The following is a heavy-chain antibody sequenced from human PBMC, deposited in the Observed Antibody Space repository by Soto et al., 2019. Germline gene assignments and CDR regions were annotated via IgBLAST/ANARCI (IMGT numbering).Heavy chain of an antibody. J-gene: IGHJ6*02. CDR3: ARGGSLHYDYGIDV. D-gene: IGHD3-16*01. CDR1: GFLISNNY. V-gene: IGHV3-53*01. CDR2: IDSGGDT. Sequence: GGSLRLSCAASGFLISNNYMTLVRQSPGKGLEWVSLIDSGGDTYYADSVEGRFTLSRDSSKNTPYLQMNSLRAEDTAVYNCARGGSLHYDYGIDVWGQGTRVTVSS.